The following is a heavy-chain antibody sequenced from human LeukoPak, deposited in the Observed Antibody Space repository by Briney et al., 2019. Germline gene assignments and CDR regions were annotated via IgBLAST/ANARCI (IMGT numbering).Heavy chain of an antibody. CDR1: GGSISSGVYY. CDR3: ARGEIAVALHLDY. V-gene: IGHV4-61*08. J-gene: IGHJ4*02. CDR2: IYYSGST. Sequence: SQTLSLTCTVSGGSISSGVYYWSWIRQPPGKGLEWIGYIYYSGSTNYNPSLKSRVTISVDTSKNQFSLKLSSVTAADTAVYYCARGEIAVALHLDYWGQGTLVTVSS. D-gene: IGHD6-19*01.